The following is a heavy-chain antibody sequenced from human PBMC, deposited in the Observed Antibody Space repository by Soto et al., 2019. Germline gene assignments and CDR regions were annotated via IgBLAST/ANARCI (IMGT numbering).Heavy chain of an antibody. J-gene: IGHJ5*02. Sequence: EVQLLESGGGLVQPGGSLRLSCAASGFTFSSYAMSWVRQAPGKGLEWVSAISGSGGSTYYADSVKGRFTISRDNSKNTLYLQMNSLRAEDTAVYYCAKDLKPYSSRWYNWFDPWGQGTLVTVSS. V-gene: IGHV3-23*01. CDR1: GFTFSSYA. D-gene: IGHD6-13*01. CDR3: AKDLKPYSSRWYNWFDP. CDR2: ISGSGGST.